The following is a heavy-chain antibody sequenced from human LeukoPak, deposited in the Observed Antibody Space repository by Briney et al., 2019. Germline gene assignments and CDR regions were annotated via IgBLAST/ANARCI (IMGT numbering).Heavy chain of an antibody. J-gene: IGHJ4*02. V-gene: IGHV1-69*05. CDR3: ARARRGRSGYYFDY. D-gene: IGHD3-3*01. Sequence: GASVKVSRKAAGGTFSSYAISWVRQAPGQGLEWMGGIIPIFGTANYAQKFQGRVTITTDESTSTAYMELSSLRSEDTAVYYCARARRGRSGYYFDYWGQGTLVTVSS. CDR2: IIPIFGTA. CDR1: GGTFSSYA.